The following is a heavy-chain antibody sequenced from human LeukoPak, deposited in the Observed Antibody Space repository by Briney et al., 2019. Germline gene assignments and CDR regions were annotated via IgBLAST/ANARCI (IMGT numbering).Heavy chain of an antibody. CDR3: ARGRDNVY. D-gene: IGHD5-24*01. CDR2: IKEDGSEK. V-gene: IGHV3-7*04. CDR1: GFTFSAFW. J-gene: IGHJ4*02. Sequence: GGSLRLSCAASGFTFSAFWMTWVCQAPGKGLEWVASIKEDGSEKFHVDSVKGRFTISRDNAKKSLYLQMNSLTAEDAAVYYCARGRDNVYWGQGTLVTVSS.